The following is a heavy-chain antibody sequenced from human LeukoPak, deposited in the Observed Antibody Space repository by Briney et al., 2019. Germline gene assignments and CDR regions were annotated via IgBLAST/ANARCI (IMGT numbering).Heavy chain of an antibody. CDR1: GFTFSSYA. CDR2: ITADGAGA. V-gene: IGHV3-23*01. D-gene: IGHD2-15*01. J-gene: IGHJ4*02. Sequence: GGSLRLSCTASGFTFSSYAMTWVRQAPGKGLEWVSGITADGAGAYYADSVKGRFTISRDNSMNTLFLEMDSLRAEDTAIYYCAKAEYLLLCPDYWGQGTLVTV. CDR3: AKAEYLLLCPDY.